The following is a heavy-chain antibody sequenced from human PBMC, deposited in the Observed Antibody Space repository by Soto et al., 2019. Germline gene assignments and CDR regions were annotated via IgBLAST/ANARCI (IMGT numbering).Heavy chain of an antibody. Sequence: SETLSLTCTVSGGSISSYYWSWIRQPPGKGLEWIGYIYYSGNTNYNPSLKSRVTISVDASKNQFSLKLTSVTAADTAVYYCARGTAGYYYYMDVWGKGTTVTVSS. D-gene: IGHD6-13*01. CDR3: ARGTAGYYYYMDV. CDR2: IYYSGNT. J-gene: IGHJ6*03. CDR1: GGSISSYY. V-gene: IGHV4-59*01.